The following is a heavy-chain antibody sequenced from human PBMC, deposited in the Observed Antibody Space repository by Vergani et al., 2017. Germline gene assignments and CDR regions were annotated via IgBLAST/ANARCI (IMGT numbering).Heavy chain of an antibody. D-gene: IGHD1-26*01. CDR2: IYYSGGT. CDR1: GGSISSYY. V-gene: IGHV4-59*01. J-gene: IGHJ3*02. Sequence: QVQLQESGPGLVKPSETLSLTCTVSGGSISSYYWSWIRQPPGKGLEWIGYIYYSGGTNYNPSHKSRVTISVDTSKNQFSLKLSSVTAADTAVYYCASSTIADDAFDIWGQGTMVTVSS. CDR3: ASSTIADDAFDI.